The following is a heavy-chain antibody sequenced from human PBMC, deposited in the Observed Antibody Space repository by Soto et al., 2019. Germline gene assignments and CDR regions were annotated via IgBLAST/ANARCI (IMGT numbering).Heavy chain of an antibody. V-gene: IGHV3-33*01. CDR3: ARVLGNMLVVTPTGYYGMDV. D-gene: IGHD3-22*01. CDR2: IWYDGSNK. J-gene: IGHJ6*02. Sequence: GGSLRLSCAASGFTFSSYGMHWVRQAPGKGLEWVAVIWYDGSNKYYADSVKGRFTISRDNSKNTLYLQMNSLRAEDTAVYYCARVLGNMLVVTPTGYYGMDVWGQGTTVTVSS. CDR1: GFTFSSYG.